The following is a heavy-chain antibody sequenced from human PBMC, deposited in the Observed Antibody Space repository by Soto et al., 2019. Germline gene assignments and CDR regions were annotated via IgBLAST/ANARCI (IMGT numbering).Heavy chain of an antibody. Sequence: PSETLSLTCTVSGGSISSGDYYWSWIRQHPGKGLEWIGYISYGGSTYYNPSLKSRVTISVDTSKNQFSLKLTSVTAADTAVYYCARDRIHRTFQLWGQGTRVNVSS. CDR2: ISYGGST. V-gene: IGHV4-31*03. J-gene: IGHJ1*01. CDR1: GGSISSGDYY. CDR3: ARDRIHRTFQL.